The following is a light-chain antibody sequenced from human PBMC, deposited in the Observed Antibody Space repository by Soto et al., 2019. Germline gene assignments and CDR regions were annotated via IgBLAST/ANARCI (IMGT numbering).Light chain of an antibody. CDR3: VQALQSPPWT. CDR1: QSLLHSNGYNY. V-gene: IGKV2-28*01. CDR2: LGS. Sequence: DIVFTQSPLTLPVTPGETASISCRSSQSLLHSNGYNYLDWYLQKPGQSPQLLIYLGSNRASGVPDRFSGNGSGTDFTLKISRVEAEDVGVYYCVQALQSPPWTFGQGTKVDIK. J-gene: IGKJ1*01.